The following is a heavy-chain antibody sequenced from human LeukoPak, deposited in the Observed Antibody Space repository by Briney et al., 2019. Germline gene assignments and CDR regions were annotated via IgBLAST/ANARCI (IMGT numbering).Heavy chain of an antibody. J-gene: IGHJ3*02. V-gene: IGHV4-39*01. Sequence: SETLSLTCTVSGGSISSSSYYWGWIRQPPGKGLEWIGSIYYSGSTYYNPSLKSRVTISVDTSKNQFSLKLSSVTAADTAVYYCARLVPIRFLEWSPPRNAFDIWGQGTMVTVSS. D-gene: IGHD3-3*01. CDR3: ARLVPIRFLEWSPPRNAFDI. CDR1: GGSISSSSYY. CDR2: IYYSGST.